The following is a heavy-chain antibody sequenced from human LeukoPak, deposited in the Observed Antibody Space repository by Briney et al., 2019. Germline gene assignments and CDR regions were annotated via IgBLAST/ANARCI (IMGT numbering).Heavy chain of an antibody. V-gene: IGHV4-59*01. Sequence: TSETLSLTCTVSGGYINNYFFSWIRQLPGGGLEYIGCIHNGGDTNYNPSLKGRVTISEDTSKNQLSLKLTSMTAADTAVYYCAGARQWLAFDSWGQGTLVTVSS. J-gene: IGHJ4*02. CDR1: GGYINNYF. CDR3: AGARQWLAFDS. CDR2: IHNGGDT. D-gene: IGHD6-19*01.